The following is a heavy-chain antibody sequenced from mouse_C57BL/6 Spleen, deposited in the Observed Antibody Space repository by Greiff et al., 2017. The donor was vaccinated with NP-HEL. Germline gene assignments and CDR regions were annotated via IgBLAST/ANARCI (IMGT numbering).Heavy chain of an antibody. CDR1: GYTFTDYN. J-gene: IGHJ3*01. CDR3: ARFYYDDDDWFAY. CDR2: INPNNGGT. Sequence: EVQLQQSGPELVKPGASVKMSCKASGYTFTDYNMHWVKQSHGKSLEWIGYINPNNGGTSYNQKFKGKATLTVNKSSSTAYMELRSLTSEDSAVYYCARFYYDDDDWFAYWGQGTLVTVSA. V-gene: IGHV1-22*01. D-gene: IGHD2-4*01.